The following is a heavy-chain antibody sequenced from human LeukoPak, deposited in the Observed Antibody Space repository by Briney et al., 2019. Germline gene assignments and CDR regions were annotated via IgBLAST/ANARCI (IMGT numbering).Heavy chain of an antibody. CDR2: IKLDGGEK. CDR3: ARLGMIRGVPADY. D-gene: IGHD3-10*01. V-gene: IGHV3-7*01. J-gene: IGHJ4*02. CDR1: GFTFSSYW. Sequence: PGGSLRLSCAASGFTFSSYWMSWVRQAPGKGLEWVANIKLDGGEKYYVDSVKGRFSISRDNAKNSLYLQMNNLRAEDTAVYYCARLGMIRGVPADYWGQGTLVTVSS.